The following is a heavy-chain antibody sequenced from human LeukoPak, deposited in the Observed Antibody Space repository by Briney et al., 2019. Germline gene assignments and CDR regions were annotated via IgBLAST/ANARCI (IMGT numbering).Heavy chain of an antibody. Sequence: PGGSLRLSCAASGFIFSNFAMHWVRQAPGKGLEWVAVISYDGSNKYYADSVKGRFTISRDNSRNTFYLQMDSLRAEDTAVYYCAREAYGEVYFDYWGQGALVTVSS. J-gene: IGHJ4*02. CDR3: AREAYGEVYFDY. D-gene: IGHD4-17*01. V-gene: IGHV3-30-3*01. CDR1: GFIFSNFA. CDR2: ISYDGSNK.